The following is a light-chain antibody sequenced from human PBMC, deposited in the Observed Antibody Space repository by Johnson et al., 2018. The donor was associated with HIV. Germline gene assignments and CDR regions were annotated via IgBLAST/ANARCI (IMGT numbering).Light chain of an antibody. CDR3: GTVGGV. CDR2: DNN. Sequence: QSVLTQPPSVSAAPGQKVTISCSGSSSNIGNSYVSWYQQLPGTAPKLLIYDNNKRPSGIPDRFSGSKSGTSATLGITGLQTGDEADYYCGTVGGVFGTGTKVTVL. CDR1: SSNIGNSY. J-gene: IGLJ1*01. V-gene: IGLV1-51*01.